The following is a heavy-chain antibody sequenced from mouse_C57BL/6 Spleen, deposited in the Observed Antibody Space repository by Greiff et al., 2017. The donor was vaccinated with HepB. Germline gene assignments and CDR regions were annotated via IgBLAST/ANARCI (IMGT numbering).Heavy chain of an antibody. D-gene: IGHD1-1*01. V-gene: IGHV5-17*01. CDR1: GFTFSDYG. CDR2: ISSGSSTI. CDR3: ARNYGSSLYYFDY. Sequence: EVMLVESGGGLVKPGGSLKLSCAASGFTFSDYGMHWVRQAPEKGLEWVVYISSGSSTIYYADTVKGRFTISRDNAKNTLFLQMTSLRSEDTAMYYCARNYGSSLYYFDYWGQGTTLTVSS. J-gene: IGHJ2*01.